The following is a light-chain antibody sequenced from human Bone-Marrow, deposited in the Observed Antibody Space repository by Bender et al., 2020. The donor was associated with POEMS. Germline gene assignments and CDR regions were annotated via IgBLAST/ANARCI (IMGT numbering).Light chain of an antibody. CDR3: CSYAASNTLYV. CDR2: EVS. CDR1: SSDIGNYNL. Sequence: QSALTQPASVSASPGQSITISCTGTSSDIGNYNLVSWYQQHPGKAPKLMIYEVSKRPSGVSNRFSGSKSGNTASLTISGLQAEDEADYYCCSYAASNTLYVFGTGTTVTVL. V-gene: IGLV2-23*02. J-gene: IGLJ1*01.